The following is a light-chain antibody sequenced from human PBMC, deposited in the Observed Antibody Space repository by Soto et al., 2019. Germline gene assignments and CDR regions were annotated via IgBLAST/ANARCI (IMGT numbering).Light chain of an antibody. CDR3: QQRGNWPRLN. CDR2: DAF. Sequence: EVVLTQSPATLSLSPGERATLSCRASQSVSSYLAWYQQKPGQAPRLLIYDAFKRATGIPARFSGSGSGTDLAFTISSLEPEDFAVYYCQQRGNWPRLNFGRGTTVEIK. J-gene: IGKJ4*01. CDR1: QSVSSY. V-gene: IGKV3-11*01.